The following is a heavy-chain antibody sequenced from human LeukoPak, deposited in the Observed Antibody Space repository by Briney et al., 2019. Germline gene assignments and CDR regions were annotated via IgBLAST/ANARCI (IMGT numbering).Heavy chain of an antibody. CDR2: IYYSGST. Sequence: SETLSLTCTVSGGSISSYYWSWIRQPPGKGLEWIGCIYYSGSTNYNPSLKSRVTISVDTSKNQFSPKLSSVTAADTAVYYCARGGYDFWSGSKNWFDPWGQGTLVTVSS. CDR3: ARGGYDFWSGSKNWFDP. J-gene: IGHJ5*02. D-gene: IGHD3-3*01. CDR1: GGSISSYY. V-gene: IGHV4-59*01.